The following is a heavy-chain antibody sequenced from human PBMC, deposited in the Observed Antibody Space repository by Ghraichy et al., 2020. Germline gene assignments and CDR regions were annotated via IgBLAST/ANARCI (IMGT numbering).Heavy chain of an antibody. Sequence: ASVKVSCQASGFTFTSYGISWVRQAPGQGLEWMGWISGYNGHTNYEQNLQGRVTMSTDTSTNTVYMELRSLRSDDTAVYYCARVGLPVAYYFTDVWGNGTTVTVSS. J-gene: IGHJ6*03. CDR2: ISGYNGHT. V-gene: IGHV1-18*01. D-gene: IGHD3/OR15-3a*01. CDR3: ARVGLPVAYYFTDV. CDR1: GFTFTSYG.